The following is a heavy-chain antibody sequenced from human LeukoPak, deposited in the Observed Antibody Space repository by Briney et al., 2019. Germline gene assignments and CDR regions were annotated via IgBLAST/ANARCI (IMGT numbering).Heavy chain of an antibody. D-gene: IGHD6-13*01. CDR3: ARAEWGIVAPLDY. J-gene: IGHJ4*02. V-gene: IGHV3-48*01. CDR1: GFTFSSYS. CDR2: ISSSSSTI. Sequence: PGGSLRLSCAASGFTFSSYSMNWVRQAPGKGLEWVSYISSSSSTIYYADSVKGQFTISRDNAKNSLYLQMNSLRAEDTAVYYCARAEWGIVAPLDYWGQGTLVTVSS.